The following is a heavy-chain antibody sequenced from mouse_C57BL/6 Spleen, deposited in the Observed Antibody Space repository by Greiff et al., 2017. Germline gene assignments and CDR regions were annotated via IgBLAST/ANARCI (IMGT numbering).Heavy chain of an antibody. Sequence: EVQLVESGGGLVQPGGSMKLSCVASGFTFSNYWMNWVRQSPEKGLEWVAQIRLKSDNYATHYAESVKGRFTISRDDSKSSVYLQMNNLRAEDTGIYYCTVYYGYVGFAYWGQGTLVTVSA. CDR1: GFTFSNYW. CDR3: TVYYGYVGFAY. V-gene: IGHV6-3*01. CDR2: IRLKSDNYAT. J-gene: IGHJ3*01. D-gene: IGHD2-2*01.